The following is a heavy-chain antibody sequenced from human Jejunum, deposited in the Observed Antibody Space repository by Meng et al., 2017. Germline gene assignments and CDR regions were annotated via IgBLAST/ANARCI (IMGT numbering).Heavy chain of an antibody. D-gene: IGHD3-16*01. CDR1: GDSIGNSIW. CDR3: AKLTSL. V-gene: IGHV4-4*02. J-gene: IGHJ4*02. CDR2: ISNSGKT. Sequence: QMQLQESGPGLVQPSGTLSLASAASGDSIGNSIWWSWLRQSPGKGLGWIGEISNSGKTVYSPSLKSRVSISLDKSNNQFSLTLSSVTAADTAMYYCAKLTSLWGQGTLVTVSS.